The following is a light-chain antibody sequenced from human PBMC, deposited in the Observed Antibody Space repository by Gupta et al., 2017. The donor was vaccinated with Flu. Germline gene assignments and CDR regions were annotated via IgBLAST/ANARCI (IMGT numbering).Light chain of an antibody. J-gene: IGKJ1*01. CDR2: GAS. Sequence: EIVLTQSPGTLSLSPGERATLSCRASQTVTSSYLAWYQQKPGQAPRLLIYGASSRATGIPDRFSGSGSGTDFTLTISRLEPEDFAVYYCHRYGSSPRWTFGQGTXVEIK. CDR3: HRYGSSPRWT. CDR1: QTVTSSY. V-gene: IGKV3-20*01.